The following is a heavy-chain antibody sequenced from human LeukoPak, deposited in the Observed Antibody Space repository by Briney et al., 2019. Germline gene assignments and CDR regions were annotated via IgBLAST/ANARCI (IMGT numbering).Heavy chain of an antibody. CDR3: ARDRRATMIVVGGDAFDI. J-gene: IGHJ3*02. D-gene: IGHD3-22*01. Sequence: TSGSTNYNPSLMSRVTMSVDTSKNQFSLKLSSVTAADTAVYYCARDRRATMIVVGGDAFDIWGQGTMVTVSS. CDR2: TSGST. V-gene: IGHV4-4*07.